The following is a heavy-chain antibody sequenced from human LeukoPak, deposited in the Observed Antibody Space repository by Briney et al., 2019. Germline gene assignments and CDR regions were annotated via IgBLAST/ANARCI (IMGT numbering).Heavy chain of an antibody. J-gene: IGHJ3*02. CDR3: ARDTSYYDSRGQYDSIDI. D-gene: IGHD3-22*01. CDR2: ISGSGDST. Sequence: GGSLRLSCAASGFTFNSYAMNWVRQAPGKGLEWVSVISGSGDSTNYADSVKGRFTISRDNSKKMLYMQMNSLRAEDTAIYYCARDTSYYDSRGQYDSIDIWGQGTMVTVSS. V-gene: IGHV3-23*01. CDR1: GFTFNSYA.